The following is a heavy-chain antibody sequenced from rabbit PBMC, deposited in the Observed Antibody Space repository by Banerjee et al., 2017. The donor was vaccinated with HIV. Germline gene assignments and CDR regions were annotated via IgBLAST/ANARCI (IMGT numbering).Heavy chain of an antibody. CDR1: GFSFSNKYV. J-gene: IGHJ3*01. CDR2: IYTSSGII. D-gene: IGHD1-1*01. Sequence: QEQLEESGGDLVKPEGSLTLTCTASGFSFSNKYVMCWVRQAPGKGLEWIACIYTSSGIIDYASWAKGRFTISKTSSTTVTLQMTSLTVADTATYFCARDSGGYDLWGQGTLVTVS. V-gene: IGHV1S45*01. CDR3: ARDSGGYDL.